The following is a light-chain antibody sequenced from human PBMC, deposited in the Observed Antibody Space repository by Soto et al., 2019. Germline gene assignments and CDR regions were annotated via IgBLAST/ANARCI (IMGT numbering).Light chain of an antibody. J-gene: IGLJ1*01. V-gene: IGLV2-14*01. CDR2: EVT. CDR3: SSYSATNTLV. CDR1: SSDVGDYPY. Sequence: QSVLTQPASVSGSPGQSITISCTVTSSDVGDYPYVSWYQQHPGKVPKLIIYEVTNRPSGVTSRFSGSKSENTASLTISGLQAEDEADYYCSSYSATNTLVFGSGTKATVL.